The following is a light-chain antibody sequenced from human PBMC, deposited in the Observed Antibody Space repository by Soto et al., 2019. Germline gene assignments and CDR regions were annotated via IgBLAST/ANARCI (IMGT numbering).Light chain of an antibody. CDR1: QTIRGR. Sequence: EIVLTQSPAPLSLSPGERATLSCRTSQTIRGRLNWYQQRPGQAPRLLIYDTSNRATDIPARFSGSGSGTDFILTISSLDPEDFGVYFCQQRHNWPITFGQGTRLDIK. V-gene: IGKV3-11*01. J-gene: IGKJ5*01. CDR3: QQRHNWPIT. CDR2: DTS.